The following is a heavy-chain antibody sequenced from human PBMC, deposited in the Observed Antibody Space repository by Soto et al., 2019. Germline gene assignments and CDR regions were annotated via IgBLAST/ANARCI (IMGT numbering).Heavy chain of an antibody. J-gene: IGHJ4*02. CDR3: AREEWLRLLYFDY. CDR2: INAGNGNT. V-gene: IGHV1-3*01. CDR1: GYTFTSYA. D-gene: IGHD5-12*01. Sequence: QVQLVQSGAEVKKPGASVKVSCKASGYTFTSYAMHWVRQAPGQRLEWMGWINAGNGNTKYSQKFQGRVTITRDTSASTAYMELSSLRSDDTAVYYCAREEWLRLLYFDYGGQGTLVTVSS.